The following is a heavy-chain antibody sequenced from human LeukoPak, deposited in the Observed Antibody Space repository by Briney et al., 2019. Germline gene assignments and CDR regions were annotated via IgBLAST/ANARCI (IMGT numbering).Heavy chain of an antibody. D-gene: IGHD5-18*01. V-gene: IGHV3-30-3*01. CDR3: ARVSNPHGGYGRYDAFDI. CDR1: GFTFSSYA. CDR2: ISYDGSNK. Sequence: QAGGSLRLSCAASGFTFSSYAMHWVRQAPGKGLEWVAVISYDGSNKYYADSVKGRFTISRDNSKNTLYLQMNSLRAEDTAVYYCARVSNPHGGYGRYDAFDIWGQGQWSPSLQ. J-gene: IGHJ3*02.